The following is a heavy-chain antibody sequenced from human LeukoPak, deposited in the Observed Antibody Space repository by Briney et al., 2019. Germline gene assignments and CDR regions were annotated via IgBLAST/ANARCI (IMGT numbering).Heavy chain of an antibody. J-gene: IGHJ5*02. CDR3: ARDAGGTWFDP. CDR2: IKNNGGN. Sequence: SETLSLTCTVSGGSISTYSWNWIRQSPGQGLEWIGYIKNNGGNYNNPSLKGRVTISLDTSKNQFSLKRTSVTAADTAVYYCARDAGGTWFDPWGQGTLVTVSS. V-gene: IGHV4-59*01. CDR1: GGSISTYS.